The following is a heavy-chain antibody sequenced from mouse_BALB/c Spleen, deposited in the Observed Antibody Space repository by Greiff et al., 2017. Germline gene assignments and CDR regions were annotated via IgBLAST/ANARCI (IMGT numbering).Heavy chain of an antibody. V-gene: IGHV10-1*02. CDR1: GFTFNTYA. Sequence: EVQLVESGGGLVQPKGSLKLSCAASGFTFNTYAMNWVRQAPGKGLEWVARIRSKSNNYATYYADSVKDRFTISRDDSQSMLYLQMNNLKTEDTAMYYCVRGLTGTGAMDYWGQGTSVTVSS. CDR2: IRSKSNNYAT. J-gene: IGHJ4*01. CDR3: VRGLTGTGAMDY. D-gene: IGHD4-1*01.